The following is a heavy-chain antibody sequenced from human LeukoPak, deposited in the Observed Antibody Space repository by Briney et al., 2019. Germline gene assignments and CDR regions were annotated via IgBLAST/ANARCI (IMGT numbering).Heavy chain of an antibody. CDR1: GFKFDDYG. CDR2: INWNGAWT. J-gene: IGHJ3*02. Sequence: GGSLRLSCAASGFKFDDYGMSWVRQAPGKGLEWVCDINWNGAWTGYADSVKGRFTISRDNAKNSLYLQMNSLRAEDTALYYCAREGSSGWSINDAFDIWGQGTMVTVSS. D-gene: IGHD6-19*01. CDR3: AREGSSGWSINDAFDI. V-gene: IGHV3-20*04.